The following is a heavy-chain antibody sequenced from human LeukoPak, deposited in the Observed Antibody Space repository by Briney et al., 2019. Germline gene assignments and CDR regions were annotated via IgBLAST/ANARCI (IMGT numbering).Heavy chain of an antibody. V-gene: IGHV3-48*04. CDR2: ISSSSSTI. J-gene: IGHJ4*02. CDR3: ARTTAMVRVYYFDY. D-gene: IGHD5-18*01. CDR1: GFTFSSYS. Sequence: GGSLRLSCAASGFTFSSYSMNWVRQAPGKGPEWVSYISSSSSTIYYADSVKGRFTISRDNAKNSLYLQMNSLRAEDTAVYYCARTTAMVRVYYFDYWGQGTLVTVSS.